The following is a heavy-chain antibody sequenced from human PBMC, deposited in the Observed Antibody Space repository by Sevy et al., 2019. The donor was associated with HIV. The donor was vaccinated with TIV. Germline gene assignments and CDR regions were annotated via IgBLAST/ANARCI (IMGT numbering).Heavy chain of an antibody. CDR1: GFTFSSYS. CDR2: ISSNSSYM. V-gene: IGHV3-21*01. D-gene: IGHD5-12*01. Sequence: GGSLRLSCAASGFTFSSYSMNWVRQAPGKGLEWVSSISSNSSYMYYADSVKGRFTISRDNAKNSLYLQMNSLRAEDTAVYYCARDLATNHNGYYYYGMDVWGQGTTVTVSS. J-gene: IGHJ6*02. CDR3: ARDLATNHNGYYYYGMDV.